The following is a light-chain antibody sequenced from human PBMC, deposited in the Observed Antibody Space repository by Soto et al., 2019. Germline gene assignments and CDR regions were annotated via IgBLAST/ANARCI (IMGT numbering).Light chain of an antibody. CDR2: DVS. CDR1: SSDVGGYNY. J-gene: IGLJ1*01. V-gene: IGLV2-14*01. CDR3: SSFTTSTSYV. Sequence: SVLTQPASVSGSPGQSITIPCTGTSSDVGGYNYVSWYKQHPGKAPKLMAYDVSNRPSGVSNRFSGSKSGNTASLTISGLQAEDEADYYCSSFTTSTSYVFGTGTKVTVL.